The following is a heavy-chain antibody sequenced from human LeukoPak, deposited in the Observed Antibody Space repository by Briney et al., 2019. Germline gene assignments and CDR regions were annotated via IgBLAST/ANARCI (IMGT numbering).Heavy chain of an antibody. D-gene: IGHD3-3*01. CDR1: GFTFSSYG. CDR3: AKVVHVQADLDAFDI. J-gene: IGHJ3*02. Sequence: GGSLRLSCAASGFTFSSYGMHWVRQAPGKGLEWVAVISYDGSNKYYADSVKGRFTISRDNSKNTLYLQMNSLRAEDTAVYYCAKVVHVQADLDAFDIWGQGTMVTVSS. CDR2: ISYDGSNK. V-gene: IGHV3-30*18.